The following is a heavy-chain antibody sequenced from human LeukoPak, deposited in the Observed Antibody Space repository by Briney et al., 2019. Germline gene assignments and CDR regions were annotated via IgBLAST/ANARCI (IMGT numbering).Heavy chain of an antibody. CDR1: GDSISTSSYY. J-gene: IGHJ6*03. Sequence: SETLSLTCSVSGDSISTSSYYWGWIRQPPGKGLEWIGTIYYSGSTYYNPSLTSRVTISVDTSKNQLSLKLSSVTAADTAVYYCARHKDYYYSYMDVWGKGTTVTISS. CDR3: ARHKDYYYSYMDV. V-gene: IGHV4-39*01. CDR2: IYYSGST.